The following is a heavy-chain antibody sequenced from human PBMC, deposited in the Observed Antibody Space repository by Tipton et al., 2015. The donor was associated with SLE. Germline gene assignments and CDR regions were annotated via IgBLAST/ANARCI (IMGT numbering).Heavy chain of an antibody. CDR2: IYYSGST. CDR3: AREGGNSSGWLVY. V-gene: IGHV4-59*01. J-gene: IGHJ4*02. D-gene: IGHD6-19*01. CDR1: GGSISSYY. Sequence: ILSLTCTVSGGSISSYYWSWIRQPPGKGLEWIGYIYYSGSTNYNPSLKSRVTISVDTSKNQFSLKLSSVTAADTAVYYCAREGGNSSGWLVYWGQGTLVTVSS.